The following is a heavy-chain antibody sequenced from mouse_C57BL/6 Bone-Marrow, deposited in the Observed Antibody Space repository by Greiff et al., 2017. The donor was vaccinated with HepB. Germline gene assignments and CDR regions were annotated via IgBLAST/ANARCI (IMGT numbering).Heavy chain of an antibody. CDR2: IYPGDGDT. J-gene: IGHJ3*01. V-gene: IGHV1-82*01. Sequence: VMLQQSGPELVKPGASVKISCKASGYAFSSSWMNWVKQRPGKGLEWIGRIYPGDGDTNYNGKFKGKATLTADKSSSTAYMQLSSLTSEDSAVYFCSITTVKRAYWGQGTLVTVSA. CDR1: GYAFSSSW. CDR3: SITTVKRAY. D-gene: IGHD1-1*01.